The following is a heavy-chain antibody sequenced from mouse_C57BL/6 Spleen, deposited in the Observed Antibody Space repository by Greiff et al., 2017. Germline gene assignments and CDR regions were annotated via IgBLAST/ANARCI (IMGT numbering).Heavy chain of an antibody. V-gene: IGHV1-69*01. CDR2: IDPSDSYT. Sequence: QVQLQQPGAELVMPGASVKLSCTASGYTFTSYWMHWVKQRPGQGLEWIGEIDPSDSYTNYNQKFKGKSTLTVDKSSNTAYMQLSSLTSEDSAVYYCARIYDDYDVGFAYWGQGTLVTVSA. CDR3: ARIYDDYDVGFAY. CDR1: GYTFTSYW. D-gene: IGHD2-4*01. J-gene: IGHJ3*01.